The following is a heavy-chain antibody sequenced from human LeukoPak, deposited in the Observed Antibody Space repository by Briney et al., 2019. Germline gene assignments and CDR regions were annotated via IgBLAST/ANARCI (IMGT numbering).Heavy chain of an antibody. Sequence: GGSLRLSCAASGFTFSKYWMTWVRQAPGKGLEWVAGISPDGSKKYYVDAVKGRFTISRDNSKNTLYLQMNSLRVEDTAMYYCARDLSYFSFDDWGQGTTVTVSS. J-gene: IGHJ6*02. D-gene: IGHD2-21*01. CDR2: ISPDGSKK. V-gene: IGHV3-33*07. CDR1: GFTFSKYW. CDR3: ARDLSYFSFDD.